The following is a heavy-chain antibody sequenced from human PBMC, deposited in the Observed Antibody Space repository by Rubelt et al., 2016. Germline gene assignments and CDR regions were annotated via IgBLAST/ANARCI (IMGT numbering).Heavy chain of an antibody. J-gene: IGHJ4*02. V-gene: IGHV4-34*01. CDR3: AADFLGAAGTGD. Sequence: QVQLQQWGAGLLKPSETLSLTCAVYGGSFSGYYWSWIRQPPGKGLEWVGEVDHRGSTSYNPSLKSRVTISLDTSKRHFSLGVASVTAADTAVYYCAADFLGAAGTGDWGQGTLVTVSS. D-gene: IGHD6-13*01. CDR2: VDHRGST. CDR1: GGSFSGYY.